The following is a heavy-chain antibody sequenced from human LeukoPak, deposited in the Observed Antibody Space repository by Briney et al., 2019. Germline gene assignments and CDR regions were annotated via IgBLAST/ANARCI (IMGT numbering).Heavy chain of an antibody. Sequence: TGGSLRLSCAASGFAFSTYAMNWVRQAPGKGLEWVSFITSDSNTIYYADSMKGRFTISRDNAENSLYLQMNSLSAEDTAVYYCARDRMGGSFDYWGQGTLVTVSS. V-gene: IGHV3-48*01. CDR1: GFAFSTYA. D-gene: IGHD2-15*01. CDR2: ITSDSNTI. CDR3: ARDRMGGSFDY. J-gene: IGHJ4*02.